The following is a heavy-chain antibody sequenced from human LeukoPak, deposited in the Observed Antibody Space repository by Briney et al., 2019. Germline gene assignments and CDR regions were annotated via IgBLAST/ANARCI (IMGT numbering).Heavy chain of an antibody. CDR2: IWYDGSNK. CDR3: ARAPDPYYYDSSGSDPWYFDL. CDR1: GFTFSSYG. J-gene: IGHJ2*01. V-gene: IGHV3-33*01. Sequence: PGRSLRLSCAASGFTFSSYGMHWVRQAPGKGLEWVAVIWYDGSNKYYADSVKGRFTISRDNSKNTLDLQMNSLRAEDTAVYYCARAPDPYYYDSSGSDPWYFDLWGRGTLVTVSS. D-gene: IGHD3-22*01.